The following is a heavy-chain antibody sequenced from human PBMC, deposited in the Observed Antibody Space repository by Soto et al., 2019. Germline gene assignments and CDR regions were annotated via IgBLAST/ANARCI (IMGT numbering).Heavy chain of an antibody. CDR3: AKKANVVVVPAVYSFDY. D-gene: IGHD2-2*01. J-gene: IGHJ4*02. CDR1: GFTFSSYA. V-gene: IGHV3-23*01. Sequence: XGSLRLSCAASGFTFSSYAMSWVRQAPGKGLEWVSAISGPGGSTYYADSVKGRFTISRDNSKNTLYLQMNSLRVEDTALYYCAKKANVVVVPAVYSFDYWGQGALVTVSS. CDR2: ISGPGGST.